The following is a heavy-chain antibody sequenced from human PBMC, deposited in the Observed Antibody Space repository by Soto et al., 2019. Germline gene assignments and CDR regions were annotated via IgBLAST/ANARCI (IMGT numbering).Heavy chain of an antibody. CDR2: INSDGSST. CDR3: AREHSRVYYGMDV. V-gene: IGHV3-74*01. CDR1: GFTFSSYW. D-gene: IGHD6-13*01. Sequence: GGSLRLSCAASGFTFSSYWMHWVRQAPGKGLVWVSRINSDGSSTSYADSVKGRFTISRDNAKNTLYLQMNSLRAEDTAVYYCAREHSRVYYGMDVWGQGTTVTVSS. J-gene: IGHJ6*02.